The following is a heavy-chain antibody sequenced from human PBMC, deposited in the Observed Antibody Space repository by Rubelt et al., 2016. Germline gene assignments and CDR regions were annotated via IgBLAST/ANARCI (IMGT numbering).Heavy chain of an antibody. J-gene: IGHJ4*02. CDR1: GFTFSSSW. CDR2: IKQDGSEK. CDR3: ASASGDDSSGYYSNY. D-gene: IGHD3-22*01. V-gene: IGHV3-7*03. Sequence: GSLRLSCAASGFTFSSSWMSWVRQAPGKGLEWVANIKQDGSEKYYVDSVKGRLTISRDNAKNTLYLQMSSLRAEDTAGYYCASASGDDSSGYYSNYWGQGTLVTVSS.